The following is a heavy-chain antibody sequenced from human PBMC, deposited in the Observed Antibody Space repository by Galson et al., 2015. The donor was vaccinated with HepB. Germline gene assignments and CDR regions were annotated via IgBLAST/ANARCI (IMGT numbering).Heavy chain of an antibody. V-gene: IGHV3-21*01. CDR1: GFTFSSYS. Sequence: SLRLSCAASGFTFSSYSMNWVRQAPGKGLEWVSSISSSSSYIYYADSVKGRFTISRDNAKNSLYLQMNSLRAEDTAVYYCARDHGYSSSWYFLGNNWFDPWGQGTLVTVSS. CDR3: ARDHGYSSSWYFLGNNWFDP. J-gene: IGHJ5*02. CDR2: ISSSSSYI. D-gene: IGHD6-13*01.